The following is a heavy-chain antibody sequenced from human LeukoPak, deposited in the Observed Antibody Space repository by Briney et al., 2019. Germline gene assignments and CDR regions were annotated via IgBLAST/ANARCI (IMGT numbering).Heavy chain of an antibody. J-gene: IGHJ4*02. CDR2: IKEDGSEK. Sequence: GGSLRLSCVVSGYTFSGHWMNWVRQAPGKGLEWVANIKEDGSEKFYVDSVKGRFTISRDNAKKSLHLQMNSLRAEDTAVYYCAVRNYFDYWGQGTLVTVSS. CDR3: AVRNYFDY. V-gene: IGHV3-7*01. CDR1: GYTFSGHW.